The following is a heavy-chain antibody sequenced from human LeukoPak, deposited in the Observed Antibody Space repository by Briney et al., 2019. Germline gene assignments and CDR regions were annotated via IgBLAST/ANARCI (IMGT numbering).Heavy chain of an antibody. J-gene: IGHJ4*02. V-gene: IGHV4-39*07. CDR1: GGSISSYY. CDR3: ASDPPPSGVGYSYG. D-gene: IGHD5-18*01. Sequence: SETLSLTCTVSGGSISSYYWSWIRQPPGKGLEWIGSIYYSGSTYYNPSLKSRVTISVDTSKNQFSLKLSSVTAADTAVYYCASDPPPSGVGYSYGRGQGTLVTVSS. CDR2: IYYSGST.